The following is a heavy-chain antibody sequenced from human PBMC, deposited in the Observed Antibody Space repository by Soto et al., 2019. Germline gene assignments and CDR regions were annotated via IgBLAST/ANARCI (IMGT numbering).Heavy chain of an antibody. CDR3: ARYSSWYWFDP. Sequence: PSETLSLTCAVYGGSFGGYYWSWIRQPPGKGLEWIGEINHSGSTNYNPSLKSRVTISVDTSKNQFSPKLSSMTAADTAVYYCARYSSWYWFDPWGQGTLVTSPQ. CDR2: INHSGST. V-gene: IGHV4-34*01. J-gene: IGHJ5*02. CDR1: GGSFGGYY. D-gene: IGHD6-13*01.